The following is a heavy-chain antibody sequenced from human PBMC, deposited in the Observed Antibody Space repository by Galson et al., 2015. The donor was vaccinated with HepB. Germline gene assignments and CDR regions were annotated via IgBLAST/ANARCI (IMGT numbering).Heavy chain of an antibody. CDR1: GYTFTSYG. D-gene: IGHD3-10*01. CDR3: ARVLTMVAVVNGMDV. CDR2: ISAYNGNT. J-gene: IGHJ6*02. Sequence: SVKVSCKASGYTFTSYGINWVRQAPGQGLEWMGWISAYNGNTNYAQKFQGRVTMTTDTSTSTAYMELRSLRSDDTAVYYCARVLTMVAVVNGMDVWGQGTTVTVSS. V-gene: IGHV1-18*01.